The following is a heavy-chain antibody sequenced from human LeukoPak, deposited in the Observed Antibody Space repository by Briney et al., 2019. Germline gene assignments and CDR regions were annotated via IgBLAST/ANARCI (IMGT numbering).Heavy chain of an antibody. Sequence: GRSLRLSCAASGFTFSSYAMRWVRQAPGKGLEWVAVISYDGSNKYYADSVKGRFTISRDNSKNTLYLQMNSLRAEDTAVYYCARDLLPGRYDSSGYYLPHYWGQGTLVTVSS. V-gene: IGHV3-30-3*01. J-gene: IGHJ4*02. D-gene: IGHD3-22*01. CDR3: ARDLLPGRYDSSGYYLPHY. CDR1: GFTFSSYA. CDR2: ISYDGSNK.